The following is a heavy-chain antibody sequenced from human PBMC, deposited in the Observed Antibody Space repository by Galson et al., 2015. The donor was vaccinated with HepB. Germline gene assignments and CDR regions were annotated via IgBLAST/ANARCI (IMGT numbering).Heavy chain of an antibody. D-gene: IGHD7-27*01. CDR2: ISSSSSTI. CDR3: TTEAGDELVAFDI. J-gene: IGHJ3*02. Sequence: SLRLSCAASGFTFSSYSMNWVRQAPGKGLEWVSYISSSSSTIYYADSVKGRFTISRDNAKNSLYLQMNSLRDEDTAVYYCTTEAGDELVAFDIWGQGTMVTVSS. CDR1: GFTFSSYS. V-gene: IGHV3-48*02.